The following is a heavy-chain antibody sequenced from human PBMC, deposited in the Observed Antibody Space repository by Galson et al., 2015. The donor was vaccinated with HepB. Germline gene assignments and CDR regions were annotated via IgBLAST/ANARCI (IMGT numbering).Heavy chain of an antibody. CDR1: GFTFSSYS. CDR3: ARDSRGIPDSSGYSVYYYYGMDV. V-gene: IGHV3-48*01. Sequence: SLRLSCAASGFTFSSYSMNWVRQASGKGLEWVSYISSSSSTIYYADSVKGRFTISRDNAKNSLYLQMNSLRAEDTAVYYCARDSRGIPDSSGYSVYYYYGMDVWGQGTTVTVSS. CDR2: ISSSSSTI. D-gene: IGHD3-22*01. J-gene: IGHJ6*02.